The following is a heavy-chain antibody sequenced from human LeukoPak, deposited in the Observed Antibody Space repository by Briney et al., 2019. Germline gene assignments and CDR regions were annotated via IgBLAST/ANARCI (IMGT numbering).Heavy chain of an antibody. CDR1: GFTFSSYG. V-gene: IGHV3-23*01. Sequence: PGGSLRLSCAASGFTFSSYGMSWVRQGPGKGLEWVSAISGSGTGTYYADSVKGRFTISRDNSKSTIYLQMNSLRAEDTAVYYCAKDRPASHGSGSFGDYWGQGTLVTVST. CDR3: AKDRPASHGSGSFGDY. J-gene: IGHJ4*02. D-gene: IGHD3-10*01. CDR2: ISGSGTGT.